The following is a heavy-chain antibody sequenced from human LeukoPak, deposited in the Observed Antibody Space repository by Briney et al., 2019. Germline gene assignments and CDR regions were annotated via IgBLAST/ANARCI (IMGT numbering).Heavy chain of an antibody. CDR3: AREIRGIFGVPTGWFDP. CDR1: GGSISSGGYY. CDR2: IYYSGST. V-gene: IGHV4-31*03. J-gene: IGHJ5*02. D-gene: IGHD3-3*02. Sequence: PSQTLSLTCTVSGGSISSGGYYWSWIRQHPGKGLEWIGYIYYSGSTYYNPSLKSRVTISVDTSKNQFSLKLSSVTAADTAVYYCAREIRGIFGVPTGWFDPWGQGTLVTVSS.